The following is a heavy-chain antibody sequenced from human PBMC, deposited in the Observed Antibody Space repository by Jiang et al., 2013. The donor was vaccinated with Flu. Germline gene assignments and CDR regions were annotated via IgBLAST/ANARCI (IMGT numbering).Heavy chain of an antibody. V-gene: IGHV3-30*18. J-gene: IGHJ4*02. CDR2: ISSDGSSK. D-gene: IGHD2-21*01. CDR1: GFTFSTYG. CDR3: AKPLLFIPXFDN. Sequence: VQLLESGGGVVQPGRSLRLSCAASGFTFSTYGMNWVRQAPGKGLEWVALISSDGSSKYYADSVKGRFTISRDNSKSTLYLQMNSLRAEDTAVYYCAKPLLFIPXFDNWGQGTRSPSLQ.